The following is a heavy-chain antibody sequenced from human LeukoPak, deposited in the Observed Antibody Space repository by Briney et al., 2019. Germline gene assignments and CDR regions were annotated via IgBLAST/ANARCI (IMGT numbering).Heavy chain of an antibody. CDR1: GYSISSGYY. V-gene: IGHV4-38-2*01. CDR2: IYHSGST. CDR3: AREGIPDWFDP. D-gene: IGHD2-21*01. Sequence: SETLSLTCAVSGYSISSGYYWGWIRQPPGKGLEWIGSIYHSGSTYYNPSLKSRVTISVDTSKNQFSLKLSSVTAADTAVYYCAREGIPDWFDPWGQGTLVTVSS. J-gene: IGHJ5*02.